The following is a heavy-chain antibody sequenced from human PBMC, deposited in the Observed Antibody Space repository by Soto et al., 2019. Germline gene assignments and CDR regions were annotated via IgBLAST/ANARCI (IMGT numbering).Heavy chain of an antibody. Sequence: AGSLRLSCRASGFTFSSYSMNWVRQAPGKGLEWVSYISSSSSTIYYADSVKGRFTISRDNAKNSLYLQMNSLRDEDAAVYYCARPEYSSSSYGMDVRGQGTTVTVSS. J-gene: IGHJ6*02. V-gene: IGHV3-48*02. CDR1: GFTFSSYS. CDR3: ARPEYSSSSYGMDV. D-gene: IGHD6-6*01. CDR2: ISSSSSTI.